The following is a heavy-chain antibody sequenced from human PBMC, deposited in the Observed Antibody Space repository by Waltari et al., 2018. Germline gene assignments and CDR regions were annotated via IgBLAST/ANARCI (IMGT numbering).Heavy chain of an antibody. D-gene: IGHD3-16*01. Sequence: QVQLVQSGAEVKKPGASVKVSCKVSGYTLTELSMHWVRQAPGNGLEWMGGFDPEDGETTYQQKSQGRVTMTEDTSTDTAYVELSSLGSEDTSLYYCATRCNDYVWGSYGGVWGYWGQGTLVTVSS. CDR2: FDPEDGET. J-gene: IGHJ4*02. CDR3: ATRCNDYVWGSYGGVWGY. CDR1: GYTLTELS. V-gene: IGHV1-24*01.